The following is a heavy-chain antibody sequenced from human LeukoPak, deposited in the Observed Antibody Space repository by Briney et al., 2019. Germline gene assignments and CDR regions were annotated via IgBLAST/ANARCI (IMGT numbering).Heavy chain of an antibody. V-gene: IGHV3-7*03. J-gene: IGHJ4*02. CDR3: ARDHGRYCSGGSCYFGGFFEY. CDR1: GFTFSSYA. D-gene: IGHD2-15*01. Sequence: GGSLRLSCAASGFTFSSYAMSWVRQAPGKGLEWVANIKQDGSEKYYVDSVKGRFTISRDNAKNSLYLQMNSLRAEDTAVYYCARDHGRYCSGGSCYFGGFFEYWGQGTLGTVSS. CDR2: IKQDGSEK.